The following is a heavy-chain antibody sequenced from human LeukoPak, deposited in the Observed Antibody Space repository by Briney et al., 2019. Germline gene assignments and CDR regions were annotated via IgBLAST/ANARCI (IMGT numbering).Heavy chain of an antibody. V-gene: IGHV4-39*01. Sequence: SETLSLTCTVSGGSISSNTYYWGWIRQPPGKGLEWIGSIYYSGSTYYNPSLQSRVTISVDTSKNQFSLKLNSVTAADTAVYYCARLRGSYYTIMDPCFDYWGQGTLVTVSS. D-gene: IGHD1-26*01. CDR1: GGSISSNTYY. J-gene: IGHJ4*02. CDR2: IYYSGST. CDR3: ARLRGSYYTIMDPCFDY.